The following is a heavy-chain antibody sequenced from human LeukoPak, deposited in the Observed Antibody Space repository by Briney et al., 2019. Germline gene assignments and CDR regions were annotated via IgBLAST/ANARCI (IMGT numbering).Heavy chain of an antibody. CDR3: ARELVSLGTGYFDL. D-gene: IGHD7-27*01. V-gene: IGHV3-23*01. Sequence: GGSLRLSCEASGFTFRTYGMTWVRQAPGKGLEWVSGITGSSTWTYYADSVRGRFTISRDNSKNTLHLQMNNLTADDTAIYYCARELVSLGTGYFDLWGRGTLVTVSS. J-gene: IGHJ2*01. CDR1: GFTFRTYG. CDR2: ITGSSTWT.